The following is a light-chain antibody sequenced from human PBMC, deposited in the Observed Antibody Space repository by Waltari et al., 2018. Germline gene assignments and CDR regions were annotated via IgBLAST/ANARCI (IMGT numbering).Light chain of an antibody. CDR3: YSSDSSGLRV. CDR1: DLPRKY. CDR2: EDT. J-gene: IGLJ1*01. V-gene: IGLV3-10*01. Sequence: SYELTQPPSVSVSPGQTARITCSGHDLPRKYAYWFPQKSGQAPRLVIFEDTKRPSGIPEGFSGSSSGTVATLTITGAQGDDEADYYCYSSDSSGLRVFGGGTTVVVL.